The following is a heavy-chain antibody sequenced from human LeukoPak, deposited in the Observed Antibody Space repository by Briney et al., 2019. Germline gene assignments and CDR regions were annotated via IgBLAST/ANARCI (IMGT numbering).Heavy chain of an antibody. J-gene: IGHJ4*02. D-gene: IGHD6-13*01. CDR2: IYTSGST. CDR1: GGSITSDY. CDR3: ARDVAGSRHFDH. V-gene: IGHV4-4*07. Sequence: SETLSLTCTVSGGSITSDYWTWIRQPAVKGLEWIGRIYTSGSTKYNPSLTSRVTMSADTSKNQFSLKLTSVTAADTAVYYCARDVAGSRHFDHWGQGILVTVSS.